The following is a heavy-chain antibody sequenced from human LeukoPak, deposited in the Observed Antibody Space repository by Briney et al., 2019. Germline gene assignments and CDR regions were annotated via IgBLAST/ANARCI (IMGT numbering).Heavy chain of an antibody. Sequence: PGGSLRLSCAASGFTFSSYGMHWVRQAPGKGLEWVAVISYDGSNKYYADSVKGRFTISRDNSKNTLYLQMNSLRAEDTAVYYCVRSYYGSGGAPSHNWFDPWGQGTLVTVSS. J-gene: IGHJ5*02. CDR2: ISYDGSNK. CDR1: GFTFSSYG. D-gene: IGHD3-10*01. CDR3: VRSYYGSGGAPSHNWFDP. V-gene: IGHV3-30*03.